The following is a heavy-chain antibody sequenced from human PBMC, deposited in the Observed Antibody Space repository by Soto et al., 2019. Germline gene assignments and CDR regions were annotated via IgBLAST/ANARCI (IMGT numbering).Heavy chain of an antibody. D-gene: IGHD6-13*01. CDR1: GYTFTSYD. CDR2: MNPNSGNT. J-gene: IGHJ6*02. CDR3: ARDTLSSSWADYYYYGMDV. Sequence: GASVKVSCKASGYTFTSYDINWVRQATGQGLEWMGWMNPNSGNTGYAQKFQGRVTMTRNTSISTAYMELSSLRSEDTAVYYCARDTLSSSWADYYYYGMDVWGQGTTVTVSS. V-gene: IGHV1-8*01.